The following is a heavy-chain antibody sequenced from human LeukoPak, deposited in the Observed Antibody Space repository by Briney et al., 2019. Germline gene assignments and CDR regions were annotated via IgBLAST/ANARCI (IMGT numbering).Heavy chain of an antibody. J-gene: IGHJ3*02. CDR2: INHSGST. D-gene: IGHD2-21*02. CDR1: GGSFSGYY. V-gene: IGHV4-34*01. Sequence: SETLSLTCAVYGGSFSGYYWSWIRQPPGKGLEWIGEINHSGSTNYNPSLKSRVTISVDTSKNQFSLKLSSVTAADTAVYYCARNHPGHIVVVTRNDAFDIWGQGTMVTVSS. CDR3: ARNHPGHIVVVTRNDAFDI.